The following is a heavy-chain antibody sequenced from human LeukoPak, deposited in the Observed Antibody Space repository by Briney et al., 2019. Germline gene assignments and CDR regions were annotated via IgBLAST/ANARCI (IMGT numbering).Heavy chain of an antibody. CDR2: IYQSGST. Sequence: SQTLSLTCTVSGGSISSGGYYWSWIRQPPGKGLEWIGYIYQSGSTYYNPSLKSRVTISVHRSKNHFSPKLSSVMAADTAVYYCARDPAISWGQGTLVTVSS. V-gene: IGHV4-30-2*01. CDR3: ARDPAIS. CDR1: GGSISSGGYY. D-gene: IGHD3-3*01. J-gene: IGHJ5*02.